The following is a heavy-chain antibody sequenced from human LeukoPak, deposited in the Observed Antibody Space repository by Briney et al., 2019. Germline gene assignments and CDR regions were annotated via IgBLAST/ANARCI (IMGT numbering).Heavy chain of an antibody. J-gene: IGHJ4*02. CDR3: ARTRFCGNDFYPWDFHY. CDR1: GFTFSNYC. D-gene: IGHD2-21*02. V-gene: IGHV3-21*01. Sequence: TGGSLRLSCAASGFTFSNYCMNWVRQAPGKGLDWVSSIGERSTYIYYADSVQGRFTISRDNAKNSLSLQMNSLRAEDTGVYYCARTRFCGNDFYPWDFHYWGQGTPVTVSS. CDR2: IGERSTYI.